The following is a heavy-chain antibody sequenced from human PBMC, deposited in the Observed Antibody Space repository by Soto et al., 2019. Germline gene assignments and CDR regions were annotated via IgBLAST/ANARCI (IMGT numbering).Heavy chain of an antibody. Sequence: GASVKVSCKASGGTFSSYISWVRQAPGQGLEWLGWISAYDGYTNYAQILQGRVSMTTDTSTKTAYMELRSLRSDDTAMYYCAGGGFYDSSGARNYYYCGMNVWGQGTTVTVSS. V-gene: IGHV1-18*01. D-gene: IGHD3-22*01. CDR1: GGTFSSY. CDR3: AGGGFYDSSGARNYYYCGMNV. CDR2: ISAYDGYT. J-gene: IGHJ6*02.